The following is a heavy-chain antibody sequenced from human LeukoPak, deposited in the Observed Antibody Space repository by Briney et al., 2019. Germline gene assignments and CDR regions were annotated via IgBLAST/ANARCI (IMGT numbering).Heavy chain of an antibody. CDR3: ARDLQAYYYGSGSYYVAGFDP. D-gene: IGHD3-10*01. CDR1: GYTFTNHY. V-gene: IGHV1-46*01. J-gene: IGHJ5*02. CDR2: INPSGGST. Sequence: EASVKVSCKASGYTFTNHYMHWVRQAPGQGLEWMGIINPSGGSTSYAQKFQGRVTMTRDTSTSTVYMELSSLRSEDTAVYYCARDLQAYYYGSGSYYVAGFDPWGQGTLVTVSS.